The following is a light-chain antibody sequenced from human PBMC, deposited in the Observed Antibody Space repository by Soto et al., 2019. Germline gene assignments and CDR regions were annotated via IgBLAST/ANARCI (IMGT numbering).Light chain of an antibody. V-gene: IGLV1-44*01. J-gene: IGLJ7*01. CDR2: SNN. Sequence: QAVVTQPPSASGTPGQRVTISCSGRSSSIGSNTVNWYQQLPGMAPRLLIYSNNQRPSGVPDRFSGSKSGTSASLAISGLQSEDEAEYYCAVWDDSLRGAVFGGGTQLTVL. CDR3: AVWDDSLRGAV. CDR1: SSSIGSNT.